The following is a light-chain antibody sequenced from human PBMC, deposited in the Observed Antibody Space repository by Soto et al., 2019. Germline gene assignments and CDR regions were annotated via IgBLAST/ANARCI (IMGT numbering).Light chain of an antibody. V-gene: IGKV1-33*01. Sequence: DIQITQSPSSLSASVGDRVTITCQASQDIKYYLNWYQHRPGKAPELLIYDASNLEAGVPSRFSGSGSGTDFTFTISSLQPEDIATYYCQQYENVPLTFGGGTKVDIK. CDR2: DAS. CDR3: QQYENVPLT. J-gene: IGKJ4*01. CDR1: QDIKYY.